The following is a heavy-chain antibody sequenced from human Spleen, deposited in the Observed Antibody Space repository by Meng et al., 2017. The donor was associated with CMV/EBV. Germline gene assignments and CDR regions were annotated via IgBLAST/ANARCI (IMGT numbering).Heavy chain of an antibody. Sequence: SYTISWVRQAPGQGLEWMGRIIPILGIANYAQKFQGRVTITADKSTSTAYMELSSLRSEDTAVYYCARGTRDIVVVPAAIGRWFDPWGQGTLVTVSS. CDR1: SYT. CDR2: IIPILGIA. CDR3: ARGTRDIVVVPAAIGRWFDP. D-gene: IGHD2-2*01. J-gene: IGHJ5*02. V-gene: IGHV1-69*02.